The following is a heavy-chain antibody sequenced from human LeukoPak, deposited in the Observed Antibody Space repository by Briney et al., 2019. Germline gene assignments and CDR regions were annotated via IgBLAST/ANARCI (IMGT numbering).Heavy chain of an antibody. CDR1: GFTFSSYW. V-gene: IGHV3-7*01. CDR3: ARDGGYSYGSDY. J-gene: IGHJ4*02. CDR2: INQDGSDK. D-gene: IGHD5-18*01. Sequence: PGGSLRLSCAASGFTFSSYWMSWVRQAPGKGLAWVANINQDGSDKYYVDSVKGRFTISRDNAKNSLYLRMNSLRAEDTAVYYCARDGGYSYGSDYWGQGTLVTVSS.